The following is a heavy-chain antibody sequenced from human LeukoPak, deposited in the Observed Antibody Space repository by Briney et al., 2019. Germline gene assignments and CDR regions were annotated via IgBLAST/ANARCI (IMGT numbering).Heavy chain of an antibody. CDR1: GGSISSYY. D-gene: IGHD6-19*01. CDR2: INHSGST. J-gene: IGHJ6*03. V-gene: IGHV4-34*01. CDR3: ARGLPGRYSSGLYSPYYYMDV. Sequence: SETLSLTCTVSGGSISSYYWSWIRQPPGKGLEWIGEINHSGSTNYNPSLKSRVTISVDTSKNQFSLKLSSVTASDTAVYYCARGLPGRYSSGLYSPYYYMDVWGKGTTVTVSS.